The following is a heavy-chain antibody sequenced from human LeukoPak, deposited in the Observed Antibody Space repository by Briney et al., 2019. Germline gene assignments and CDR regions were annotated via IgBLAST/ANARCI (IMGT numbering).Heavy chain of an antibody. V-gene: IGHV3-23*01. CDR2: IIGSGGST. D-gene: IGHD3-9*01. Sequence: GGSLRLSCAASGFTFSSYAMSWVRQAPGKGLEWVSDIIGSGGSTYYADSVKGRFTISRDNSKNTLYLQMNSLRAEDTAVYYCAKDQHYDILTSAIDYWGQGTLVTVSS. CDR3: AKDQHYDILTSAIDY. CDR1: GFTFSSYA. J-gene: IGHJ4*02.